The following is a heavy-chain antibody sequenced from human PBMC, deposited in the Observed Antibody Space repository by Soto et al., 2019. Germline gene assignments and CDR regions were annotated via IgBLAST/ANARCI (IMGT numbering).Heavy chain of an antibody. D-gene: IGHD4-17*01. CDR3: ARDDSFYGEPGYGMNV. Sequence: QVQLQESGPGLVEASQTLSLTCTVSGATISSGGFYWSWIRQRPGKGLEWIGHIYYTGSTYYNPSLISRVTISVDMSRNQFSLKLRSVTAADTAKYFCARDDSFYGEPGYGMNVWGQGTTVTVSS. J-gene: IGHJ6*02. V-gene: IGHV4-31*03. CDR2: IYYTGST. CDR1: GATISSGGFY.